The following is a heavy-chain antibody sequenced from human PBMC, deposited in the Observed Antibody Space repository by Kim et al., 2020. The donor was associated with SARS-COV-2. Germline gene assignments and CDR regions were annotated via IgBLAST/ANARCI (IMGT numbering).Heavy chain of an antibody. CDR3: AKGRTSYGSGSYKVPKGPTYYYYGMDV. D-gene: IGHD3-10*01. CDR2: ISGSGGST. Sequence: GGSLRLSCAASGFTFSSYAMSWVRQAPGKGLEWVSAISGSGGSTYYADSVKGRFTISRDNSKNTLYLQMNSLRAEDTAVYYCAKGRTSYGSGSYKVPKGPTYYYYGMDVWGQGTTVTVSS. V-gene: IGHV3-23*01. CDR1: GFTFSSYA. J-gene: IGHJ6*02.